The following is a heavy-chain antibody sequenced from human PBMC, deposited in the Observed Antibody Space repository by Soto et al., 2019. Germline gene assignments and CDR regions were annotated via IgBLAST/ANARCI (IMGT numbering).Heavy chain of an antibody. D-gene: IGHD6-13*01. Sequence: GGSLRLSCAASGFTFSSYAMHWVRQAPGKGLEWVAVISYDGSNKYYADSVKGRFTISRDNSKNTLYLQMNSLRAEDTAVYYCARDRRIAAAGYYYYGRDVWGQGTTVTVSS. CDR1: GFTFSSYA. J-gene: IGHJ6*02. V-gene: IGHV3-30-3*01. CDR3: ARDRRIAAAGYYYYGRDV. CDR2: ISYDGSNK.